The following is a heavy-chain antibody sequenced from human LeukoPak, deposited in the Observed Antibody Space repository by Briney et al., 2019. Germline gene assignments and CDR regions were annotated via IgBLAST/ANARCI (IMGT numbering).Heavy chain of an antibody. Sequence: ASVKVSCKASGYTFTGYYMHWVRQAPGQGLEWMGWINPNSGGTNYAQKFQGRVTMTRDTSISTAYMELSRLRSDDTAVYYCARDLGGIVATIPDYWGQGTLATVSS. J-gene: IGHJ4*02. CDR2: INPNSGGT. V-gene: IGHV1-2*02. CDR3: ARDLGGIVATIPDY. D-gene: IGHD5-12*01. CDR1: GYTFTGYY.